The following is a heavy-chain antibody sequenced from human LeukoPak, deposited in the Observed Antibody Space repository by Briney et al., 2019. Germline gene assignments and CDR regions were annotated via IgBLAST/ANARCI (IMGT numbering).Heavy chain of an antibody. CDR2: ISSSSSYI. Sequence: KPGGSLRLSCAASGFTFSSYSMNWVRQAPGKGLEWVSSISSSSSYIYYADSVKGRFTISRDNAKNSLYLQMNGLRAEDTAVYYCARAGSSLFNWFDPWGQGTLVTVSS. V-gene: IGHV3-21*01. CDR3: ARAGSSLFNWFDP. J-gene: IGHJ5*02. D-gene: IGHD6-13*01. CDR1: GFTFSSYS.